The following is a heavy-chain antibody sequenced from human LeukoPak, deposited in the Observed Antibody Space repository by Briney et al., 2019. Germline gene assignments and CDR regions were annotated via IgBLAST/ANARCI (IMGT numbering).Heavy chain of an antibody. CDR3: ARAPRISITMVRGPAGNWFDP. Sequence: PGGSLRLSCAASGFTVSSNYMSWVRQAPGKGLEWVSVIYSGGSTYYADSVKGRFTISRDNSKNTLYLQMNSLRAEDTAVYYCARAPRISITMVRGPAGNWFDPWGQGTLVTVSS. D-gene: IGHD3-10*01. CDR2: IYSGGST. V-gene: IGHV3-53*01. CDR1: GFTVSSNY. J-gene: IGHJ5*02.